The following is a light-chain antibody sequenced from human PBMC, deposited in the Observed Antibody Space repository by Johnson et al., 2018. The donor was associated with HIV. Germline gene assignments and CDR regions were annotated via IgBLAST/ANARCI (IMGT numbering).Light chain of an antibody. Sequence: QSVLTQPPSVSAAPGQKVTISCSGSSSNIGNNYVSWYQQLPGTAPKLLIYENNKRPSGIPYRFSASKSGTSATLGITGLQTGDEADYYCGTWDSSLSAYVVGTGTKVTVL. CDR1: SSNIGNNY. V-gene: IGLV1-51*02. J-gene: IGLJ1*01. CDR3: GTWDSSLSAYV. CDR2: ENN.